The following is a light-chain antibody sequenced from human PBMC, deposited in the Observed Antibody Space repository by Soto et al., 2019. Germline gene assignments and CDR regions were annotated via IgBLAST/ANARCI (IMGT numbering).Light chain of an antibody. CDR3: SSYTTSYTQV. CDR1: SSDVGGYNY. J-gene: IGLJ3*02. V-gene: IGLV2-14*01. CDR2: EVS. Sequence: QAVVTQPASVSGSPGQSITISCTGTSSDVGGYNYVSWYQHHPGKAPKLMIYEVSNRPSGVSNRFSGSKSGNTASLSISGLQAEDEADYYCSSYTTSYTQVFGGGTKAHRP.